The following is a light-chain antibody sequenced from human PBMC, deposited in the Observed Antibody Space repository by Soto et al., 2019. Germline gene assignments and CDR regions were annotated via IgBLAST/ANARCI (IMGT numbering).Light chain of an antibody. J-gene: IGKJ4*01. CDR3: QQRGTWPWLT. CDR1: QSVNNY. V-gene: IGKV3-11*01. CDR2: DAS. Sequence: EIVLKQPPGTLSLSPGERATLSCRASQSVNNYLAWYQQKPGQAPRLLIYDASNRATGIPPRFSGSGSGTDFTLTISSLEPEDSAVYYCQQRGTWPWLTFGGGTRVEI.